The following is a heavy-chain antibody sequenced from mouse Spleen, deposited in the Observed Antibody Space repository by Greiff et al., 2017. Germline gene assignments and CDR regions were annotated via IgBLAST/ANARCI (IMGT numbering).Heavy chain of an antibody. CDR2: INSNGGST. CDR1: GFTFSSYG. CDR3: ARGGDGYYAMDY. J-gene: IGHJ4*01. V-gene: IGHV5-6-3*01. D-gene: IGHD2-3*01. Sequence: EVKLMESGGGLVQPGGSLKLSCAASGFTFSSYGMSWVRQTPDKRLELVATINSNGGSTYYPDSVKGRFTISRDNAKNTLYLQMSSLKSEDTAMYYCARGGDGYYAMDYWGQGTSVTVSS.